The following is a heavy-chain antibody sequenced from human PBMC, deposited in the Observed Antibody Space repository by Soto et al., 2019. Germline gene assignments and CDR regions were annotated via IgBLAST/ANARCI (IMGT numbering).Heavy chain of an antibody. Sequence: QVQLVQSGAEVKKPGASVKVSCKASGYTFNSYGISWVRQAPGQGLEWMGWISVYSGDTSYAQKYQGRVTMTRDTSTSAAYMGLRSLRSDDTAVYYCARGGYYFGSGKNYNDYWGQGTLVAVSS. CDR1: GYTFNSYG. CDR3: ARGGYYFGSGKNYNDY. CDR2: ISVYSGDT. J-gene: IGHJ4*02. D-gene: IGHD3-10*01. V-gene: IGHV1-18*01.